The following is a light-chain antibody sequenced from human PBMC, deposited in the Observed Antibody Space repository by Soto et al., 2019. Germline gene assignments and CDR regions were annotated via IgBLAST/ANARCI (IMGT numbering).Light chain of an antibody. CDR2: GAS. V-gene: IGKV3-20*01. J-gene: IGKJ1*01. Sequence: EIVLTQSPGTLSLSPGERATLSCRASRGVTRSLAWFQQKAGQAPSLLIYGASTRATGSPDRCSGSGSGTDFTLIISRVEPEDFAFYYCLQHGTSPYTFGQGTKVDIK. CDR1: RGVTRS. CDR3: LQHGTSPYT.